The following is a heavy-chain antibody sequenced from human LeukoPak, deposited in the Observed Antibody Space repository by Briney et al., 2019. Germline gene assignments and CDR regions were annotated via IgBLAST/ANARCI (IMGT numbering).Heavy chain of an antibody. CDR1: GYTFTSYA. Sequence: GASVKVSCKASGYTFTSYAMHWVRQAPGQRLEWMGWINAGNGNTKYSQKFQGRVTITRDTSASTAYMELSSLRSEDTAVYYCARDTVPAAMVYYGMDVWGQGTTVTVSS. CDR2: INAGNGNT. D-gene: IGHD2-2*01. V-gene: IGHV1-3*01. J-gene: IGHJ6*02. CDR3: ARDTVPAAMVYYGMDV.